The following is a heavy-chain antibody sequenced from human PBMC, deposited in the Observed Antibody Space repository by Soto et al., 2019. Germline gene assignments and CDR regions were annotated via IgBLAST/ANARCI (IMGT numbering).Heavy chain of an antibody. J-gene: IGHJ4*02. CDR1: GFTFSSYG. CDR3: AREPTFKLRFLEWYYFDY. Sequence: GGSLRLSCAASGFTFSSYGMHWVRQAPGKGLEWVAVIWYDGSNKYYADSVKGRFTISRDNSKNTLYLQMNSLRAEDTAVYYCAREPTFKLRFLEWYYFDYWGQGTLVTVSS. V-gene: IGHV3-33*01. D-gene: IGHD3-3*01. CDR2: IWYDGSNK.